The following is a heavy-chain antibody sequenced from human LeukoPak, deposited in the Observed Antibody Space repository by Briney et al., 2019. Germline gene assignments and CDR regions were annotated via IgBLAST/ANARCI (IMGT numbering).Heavy chain of an antibody. D-gene: IGHD3-22*01. CDR1: YESISSSIHY. CDR3: ARTKYYFDSSDYFFFDP. V-gene: IGHV4-39*01. Sequence: SEALSLTCTVSYESISSSIHYWGWIRRPPGKGLEWIGSIDSGRNIHSNPSLDGRDTISVDTSKNQFSLKLSSVTAADTAVYYCARTKYYFDSSDYFFFDPWGQGILVIVSS. J-gene: IGHJ5*02. CDR2: IDSGRNI.